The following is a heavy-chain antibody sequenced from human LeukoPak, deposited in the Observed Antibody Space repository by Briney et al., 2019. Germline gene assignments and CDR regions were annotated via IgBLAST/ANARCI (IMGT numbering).Heavy chain of an antibody. CDR3: ARGVSGGGHDY. CDR1: GGSISSYY. V-gene: IGHV4-59*12. CDR2: IYYSGST. D-gene: IGHD3-16*01. J-gene: IGHJ4*02. Sequence: SETLSLTCTVSGGSISSYYWSWIRQPPGKGPEWIGYIYYSGSTNYNPSLKSRVTISVDTSKNQFSLKLSSVTAADTAVYYCARGVSGGGHDYWGQGTLVTVSS.